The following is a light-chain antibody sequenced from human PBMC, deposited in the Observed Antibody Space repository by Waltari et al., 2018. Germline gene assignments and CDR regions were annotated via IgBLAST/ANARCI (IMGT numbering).Light chain of an antibody. CDR2: EVN. Sequence: QSALTQPPSASGSPGQSVTISCTGTSSDVGGYNYVSWYQQHPGKAPKIMIYEVNKRPSGAPDRFSGSKSGSTASLAVSRLQAEDEADYYCSSYAGSSTPLYVFGTGTKVTVL. CDR1: SSDVGGYNY. J-gene: IGLJ1*01. CDR3: SSYAGSSTPLYV. V-gene: IGLV2-8*01.